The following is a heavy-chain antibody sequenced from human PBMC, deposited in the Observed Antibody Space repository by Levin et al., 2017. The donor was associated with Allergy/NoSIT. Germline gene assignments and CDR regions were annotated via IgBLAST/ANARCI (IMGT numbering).Heavy chain of an antibody. CDR1: GLTFSSFS. D-gene: IGHD4/OR15-4a*01. J-gene: IGHJ4*02. CDR3: ATNKVLYPMTHYKY. Sequence: GESLKISCAASGLTFSSFSMTWVRQAPGKGLEWVSSISSSITYMHYADSVKGRFTISRDNAKNSLYLQMNSLSAEDTAVYYCATNKVLYPMTHYKYWGQGTLVHVSS. V-gene: IGHV3-21*01. CDR2: ISSSITYM.